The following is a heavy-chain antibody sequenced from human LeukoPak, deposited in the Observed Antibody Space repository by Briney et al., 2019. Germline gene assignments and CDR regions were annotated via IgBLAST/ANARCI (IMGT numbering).Heavy chain of an antibody. D-gene: IGHD3-10*01. CDR2: IRYDGSNK. J-gene: IGHJ4*02. Sequence: GGSLRLSCAASGFTFSSYGMHWVRQAPGNGLEWVAFIRYDGSNKYYADSVKGRFTISRDNSKNTLYLQMNSLRAEDTAVYYCAKVGMVRGVYHFDYWGQGTLVTVSS. V-gene: IGHV3-30*02. CDR1: GFTFSSYG. CDR3: AKVGMVRGVYHFDY.